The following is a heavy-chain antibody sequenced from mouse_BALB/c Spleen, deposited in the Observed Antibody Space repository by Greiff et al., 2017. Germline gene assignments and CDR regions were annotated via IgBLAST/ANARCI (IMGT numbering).Heavy chain of an antibody. Sequence: QVQLQQSGAELAKPGASVKMSCKASGYTFTSYWMHWVKQRPGQGLEWIGYINPSTGYTEYNQKFKDKATLTADKSSSTAYMQLSSLTSEDSAVYYCARNDYDVGFAYWGQGTLVTVSA. CDR3: ARNDYDVGFAY. V-gene: IGHV1-7*01. J-gene: IGHJ3*01. CDR2: INPSTGYT. CDR1: GYTFTSYW. D-gene: IGHD2-4*01.